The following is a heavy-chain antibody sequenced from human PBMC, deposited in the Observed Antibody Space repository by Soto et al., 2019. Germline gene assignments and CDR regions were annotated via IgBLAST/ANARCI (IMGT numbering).Heavy chain of an antibody. J-gene: IGHJ6*02. CDR3: AKAGRRPDSYGPFPLYYYGMDV. Sequence: EVQLLESGGGLVQPGGSLRLSCAASGFTFSSYAMSWVRQAPGKGLEWVSAISGSGGSTYYADSVKGRFTISRDNSKNTLYLQMNSLRAEDTAVYYCAKAGRRPDSYGPFPLYYYGMDVWGQGTTVTVSS. V-gene: IGHV3-23*01. D-gene: IGHD5-18*01. CDR2: ISGSGGST. CDR1: GFTFSSYA.